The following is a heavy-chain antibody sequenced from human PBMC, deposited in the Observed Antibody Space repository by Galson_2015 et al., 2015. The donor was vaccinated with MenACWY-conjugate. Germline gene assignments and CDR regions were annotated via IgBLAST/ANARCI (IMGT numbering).Heavy chain of an antibody. CDR1: GGSIGSYY. CDR2: IDYTGST. V-gene: IGHV4-59*08. CDR3: ARLNGGY. Sequence: SETLSLTCTASGGSIGSYYWSWIRQPPGKGLEWIGYIDYTGSTSYNPSLKSRVTTSVDTSKNQVSLKLNSVTAADTAVYYCARLNGGYWGQGTLVTVSS. J-gene: IGHJ4*02.